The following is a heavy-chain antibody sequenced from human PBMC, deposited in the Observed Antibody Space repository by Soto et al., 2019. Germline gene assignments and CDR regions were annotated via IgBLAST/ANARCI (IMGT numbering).Heavy chain of an antibody. D-gene: IGHD1-1*01. Sequence: QVHLVQSGAEVKKPGASVKVSCKGSGYDFTTYGITWVRQAPGQGLEWMAWISAHNGNTDYAQKPQGRVTVTRDTSTSTAYMELRSRRSDDTAVYYCARGRYGDYWGQGALVTVSS. CDR3: ARGRYGDY. J-gene: IGHJ4*02. CDR2: ISAHNGNT. CDR1: GYDFTTYG. V-gene: IGHV1-18*01.